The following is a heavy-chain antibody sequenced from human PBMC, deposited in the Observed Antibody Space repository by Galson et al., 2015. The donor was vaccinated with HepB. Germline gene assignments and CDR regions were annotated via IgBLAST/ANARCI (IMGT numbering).Heavy chain of an antibody. V-gene: IGHV4-61*02. CDR1: GYSIRSGNYY. D-gene: IGHD5-24*01. CDR2: IETFGGT. J-gene: IGHJ4*02. Sequence: TLSLTCSVSGYSIRSGNYYWSWIRQPAGKGLEWIGRIETFGGTNYNPSLKSRVTISVDTSKNQFSLKLTSVTAADTAVYYCARDYGDGYNFDYWGQGTQVTVSS. CDR3: ARDYGDGYNFDY.